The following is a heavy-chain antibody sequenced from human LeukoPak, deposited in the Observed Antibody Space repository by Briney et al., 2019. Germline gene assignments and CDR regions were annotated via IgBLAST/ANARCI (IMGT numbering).Heavy chain of an antibody. V-gene: IGHV5-51*01. CDR3: ARRGTAVTYYSGLDV. D-gene: IGHD4-17*01. J-gene: IGHJ6*02. Sequence: GESLKISCKVSGYKFTSQWIGWVRRMPGKGLEWMGIIDPSDSDTRYSPSFQGQVTISVDKSINTAYLQWNSLKASDTAIYYCARRGTAVTYYSGLDVWGQGTTVSVSS. CDR1: GYKFTSQW. CDR2: IDPSDSDT.